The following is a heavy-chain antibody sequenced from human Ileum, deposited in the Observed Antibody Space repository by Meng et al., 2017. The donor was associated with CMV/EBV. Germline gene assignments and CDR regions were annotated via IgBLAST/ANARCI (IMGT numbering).Heavy chain of an antibody. Sequence: GESLKISCAASGFTFNEYYMIWIRQAPGEGLEWVSYIGPSGSSINYADSVKGRFTISRDNAKNSLYLQMNSLRADDTAMYYCAREHFAGSGCALNIWGQGTMVTVSS. CDR1: GFTFNEYY. D-gene: IGHD3-10*01. CDR2: IGPSGSSI. CDR3: AREHFAGSGCALNI. J-gene: IGHJ3*02. V-gene: IGHV3-11*01.